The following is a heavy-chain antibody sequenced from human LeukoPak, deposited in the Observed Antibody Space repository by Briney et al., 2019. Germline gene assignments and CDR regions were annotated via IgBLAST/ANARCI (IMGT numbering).Heavy chain of an antibody. J-gene: IGHJ4*02. CDR1: GGTFSSYA. CDR3: ARGPPYYYGSGSYYNQ. Sequence: SVKVSCKASGGTFSSYAISWVRQTPGQGLEWMGRIIPILGIANYAQKFQGRVTITADKSTSTAYMELSSLRSEDTAVYYCARGPPYYYGSGSYYNQWGQGTLVTVSS. V-gene: IGHV1-69*04. CDR2: IIPILGIA. D-gene: IGHD3-10*01.